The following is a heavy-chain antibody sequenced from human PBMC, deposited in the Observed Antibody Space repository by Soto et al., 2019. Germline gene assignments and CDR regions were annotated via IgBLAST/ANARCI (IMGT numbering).Heavy chain of an antibody. CDR1: GYSITSGYH. J-gene: IGHJ5*02. V-gene: IGHV4-38-2*02. Sequence: SETLSLTCVVSGYSITSGYHWGWLRQSPGKGLELIGSVYYTGSGYYSPSLKSRVTISVDTSKNQFSLKLTSVTAADTAVYYCARDRSGGYCWFDPWGPGTLVTVSS. CDR2: VYYTGSG. D-gene: IGHD1-26*01. CDR3: ARDRSGGYCWFDP.